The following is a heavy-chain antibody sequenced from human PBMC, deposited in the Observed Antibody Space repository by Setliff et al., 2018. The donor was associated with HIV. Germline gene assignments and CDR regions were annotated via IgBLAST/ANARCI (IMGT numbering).Heavy chain of an antibody. Sequence: GASVKVSCKASGYTFTYYGISWVRQAPGQGLEWMGWISGYNGNTNFAQKLQGRVTLTTDTSTSTAYMELRSLRPDDTAVYYCARLDILTGYYTYFDYWGQGTLVTVSS. CDR3: ARLDILTGYYTYFDY. CDR1: GYTFTYYG. CDR2: ISGYNGNT. D-gene: IGHD3-9*01. J-gene: IGHJ4*02. V-gene: IGHV1-18*01.